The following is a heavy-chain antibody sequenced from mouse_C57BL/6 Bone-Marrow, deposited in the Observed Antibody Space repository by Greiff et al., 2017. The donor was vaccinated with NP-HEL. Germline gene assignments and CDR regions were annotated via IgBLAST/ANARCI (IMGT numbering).Heavy chain of an antibody. V-gene: IGHV1-42*01. CDR2: INPSTGGT. CDR1: GYSFTGYY. D-gene: IGHD2-2*01. J-gene: IGHJ2*01. CDR3: ARGLWLRRDY. Sequence: VQLQQSGPELVKPGASVKISCKASGYSFTGYYMNWVKQSPEKSLEWIGEINPSTGGTTYNQKSKAKATLTVDKSSSTAYMQLKSLTSEDSAVYYCARGLWLRRDYWGQGTTLTVSS.